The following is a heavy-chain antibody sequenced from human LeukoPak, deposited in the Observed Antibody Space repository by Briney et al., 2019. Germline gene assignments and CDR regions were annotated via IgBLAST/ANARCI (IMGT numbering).Heavy chain of an antibody. V-gene: IGHV3-23*01. D-gene: IGHD2-15*01. CDR1: GITLSSYA. J-gene: IGHJ4*02. Sequence: GGSLRLSCAVSGITLSSYAMSWVRQAPGKGLEWVSAISGSGGSTYYADSVKGRFTISRDNSKNTLYLQMNSLRAEDTAVYYCAKDVVVVAAYFDYWGQGTLVTVSS. CDR3: AKDVVVVAAYFDY. CDR2: ISGSGGST.